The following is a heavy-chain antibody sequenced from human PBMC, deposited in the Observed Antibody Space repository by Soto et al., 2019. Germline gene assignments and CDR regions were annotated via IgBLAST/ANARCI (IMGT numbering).Heavy chain of an antibody. CDR3: ARHPPYGPLDY. D-gene: IGHD4-17*01. CDR2: IYYSGST. V-gene: IGHV4-39*01. CDR1: GDSGGFLSSSSYH. Sequence: QLQLQESGPGLVKPSETLSLTCPVSGDSGGFLSSSSYHWGWIRQPPGKGLEWIGNIYYSGSTYYNPSIKSRVTIAGDTSKNQFSLRLTSVTAADTAVYYCARHPPYGPLDYWGQGTLVTVSS. J-gene: IGHJ4*02.